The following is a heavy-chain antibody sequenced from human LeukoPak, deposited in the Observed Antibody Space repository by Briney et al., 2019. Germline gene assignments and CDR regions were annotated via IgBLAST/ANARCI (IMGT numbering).Heavy chain of an antibody. CDR2: TSFDDGNSK. V-gene: IGHV3-30*18. CDR3: AKVRAERRTLTPYFVS. J-gene: IGHJ4*02. D-gene: IGHD1-1*01. Sequence: GGSLRLSCAVSGLTFRQHSFHWVRQAPGKGLEWVAVTSFDDGNSKHYADSVKGRFTISRATPENTLYLDISSLRAEDTAVYYCAKVRAERRTLTPYFVSWGRGALVTASS. CDR1: GLTFRQHS.